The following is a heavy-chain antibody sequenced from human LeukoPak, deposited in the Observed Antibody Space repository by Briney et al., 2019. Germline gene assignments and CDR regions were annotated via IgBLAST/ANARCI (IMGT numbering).Heavy chain of an antibody. V-gene: IGHV3-48*03. Sequence: VGSLRLSCAASGFTFSSYEMNWVRQAPGKGLEWVSYISSSGSTIYYADSVKGRFTISRDNAKKSLYLQMNRLRAEDTAVYYCARVRAVNLDYWGQGTLVTVSS. CDR2: ISSSGSTI. CDR3: ARVRAVNLDY. J-gene: IGHJ4*02. CDR1: GFTFSSYE. D-gene: IGHD3-10*01.